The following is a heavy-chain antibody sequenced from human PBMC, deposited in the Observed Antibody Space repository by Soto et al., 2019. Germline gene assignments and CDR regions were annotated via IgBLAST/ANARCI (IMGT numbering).Heavy chain of an antibody. CDR2: IWYDGSNK. D-gene: IGHD2-2*03. J-gene: IGHJ5*02. CDR3: ARDGYCSSTSCHITRSPNWFDP. V-gene: IGHV3-30*19. CDR1: GFTFSSYG. Sequence: PGASLRLSCAASGFTFSSYGMHWVRQAPGKGLEWVAVIWYDGSNKYYADSVKGRFTISRDNSKNTLYLQMNSLRAEDTAVYYCARDGYCSSTSCHITRSPNWFDPWGQGTLVTVSS.